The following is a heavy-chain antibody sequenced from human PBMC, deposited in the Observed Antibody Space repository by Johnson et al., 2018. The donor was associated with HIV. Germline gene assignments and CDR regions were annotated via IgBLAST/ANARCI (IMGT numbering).Heavy chain of an antibody. CDR3: ARDVGGSSLFPVAFDI. CDR1: GFTFSSYA. J-gene: IGHJ3*02. D-gene: IGHD6-6*01. CDR2: ISYDGSYK. Sequence: QVQLVESGGGVVRPGGSLRLSCAASGFTFSSYAMHWVRQAPGKGLEWVAVISYDGSYKYYADSVKGRFTISRDNSKNTLYLQMNSLSAEDTAVYYCARDVGGSSLFPVAFDIWGQGTMVTVSS. V-gene: IGHV3-30-3*01.